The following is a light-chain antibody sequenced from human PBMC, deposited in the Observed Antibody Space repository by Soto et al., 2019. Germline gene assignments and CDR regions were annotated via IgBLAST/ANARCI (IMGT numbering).Light chain of an antibody. CDR2: DVS. CDR3: SSYTSSSTPYV. Sequence: QSVLAQPASVSGSPGQSITISCTGTSSDVGGYNYVSWYQQHPGKAPKLMMYDVSNRPSGVSNRFSGSKSGNTASLTISGLQADDEADYYCSSYTSSSTPYVFGTGTKVTVL. V-gene: IGLV2-14*01. J-gene: IGLJ1*01. CDR1: SSDVGGYNY.